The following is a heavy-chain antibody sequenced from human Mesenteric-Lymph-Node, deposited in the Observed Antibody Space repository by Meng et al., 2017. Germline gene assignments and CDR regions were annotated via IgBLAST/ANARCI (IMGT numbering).Heavy chain of an antibody. V-gene: IGHV3-21*01. CDR1: GFTVSSSY. CDR2: ISSSSSYI. D-gene: IGHD6-13*01. J-gene: IGHJ4*02. CDR3: ARHLAAAGIPN. Sequence: GESLKISCAASGFTVSSSYMTWVRQAPGQGLEWVSSISSSSSYIYYADSVKGRFTISRDNAKNSLYLQMNSLRAEDTAVYYCARHLAAAGIPNWGQGTLVTVSS.